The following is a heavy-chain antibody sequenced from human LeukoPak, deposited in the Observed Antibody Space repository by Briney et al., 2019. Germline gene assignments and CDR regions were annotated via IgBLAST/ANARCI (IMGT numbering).Heavy chain of an antibody. V-gene: IGHV3-23*01. CDR2: ISGSGGST. CDR1: GFTFSSYA. CDR3: AKSLAYCGGDCYGNWFDP. D-gene: IGHD2-21*02. Sequence: GGSLRLSCAASGFTFSSYAMSWVRQAPGKGLEWVSAISGSGGSTYYADSVKGRFTISRDNSKNTLYLQMNSLRAEDTVVYYCAKSLAYCGGDCYGNWFDPWGQGTRSPSPQ. J-gene: IGHJ5*02.